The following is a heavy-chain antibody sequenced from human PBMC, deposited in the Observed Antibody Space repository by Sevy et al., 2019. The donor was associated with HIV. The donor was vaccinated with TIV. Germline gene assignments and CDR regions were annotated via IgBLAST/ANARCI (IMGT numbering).Heavy chain of an antibody. Sequence: SETLSLTCTVSGGSISSYYWSWIRQPAGKGVEWIGRIYTSGSTNYNPSLKSRVTMSVDTSKNQFSLKLSSVTAADTAVYYCARDCSGGSCYGFDPWGQGTLVTVSS. CDR1: GGSISSYY. CDR2: IYTSGST. CDR3: ARDCSGGSCYGFDP. V-gene: IGHV4-4*07. J-gene: IGHJ5*02. D-gene: IGHD2-15*01.